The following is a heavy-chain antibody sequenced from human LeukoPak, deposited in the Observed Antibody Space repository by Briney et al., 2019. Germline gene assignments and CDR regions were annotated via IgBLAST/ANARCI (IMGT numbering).Heavy chain of an antibody. D-gene: IGHD3-16*02. CDR2: IYWNDDK. Sequence: SGPTLVKPTQTLTLTCTFSGFSLSTRGVGVGWIRQPPGKALEWLALIYWNDDKRYSPSLKSRLTITKDTSKNQVVLTMTNMDPVDTATYYCAHSYDYVWGSYRPTVFDYWGQGTLVTVSS. CDR1: GFSLSTRGVG. CDR3: AHSYDYVWGSYRPTVFDY. J-gene: IGHJ4*02. V-gene: IGHV2-5*01.